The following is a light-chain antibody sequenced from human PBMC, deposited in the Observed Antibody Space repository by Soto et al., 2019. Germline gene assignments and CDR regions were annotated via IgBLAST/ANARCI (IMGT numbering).Light chain of an antibody. CDR1: QEISNY. Sequence: DIQMIQSPSSLSASVGDRVTITCQASQEISNYLNWYQQKPGKAPKLLIYDASNLERGVPSRFSGRGSGTDFTFTISSLQPDGFATYYCQQYDHLPRTFGRGTKVEIK. CDR2: DAS. CDR3: QQYDHLPRT. J-gene: IGKJ1*01. V-gene: IGKV1-33*01.